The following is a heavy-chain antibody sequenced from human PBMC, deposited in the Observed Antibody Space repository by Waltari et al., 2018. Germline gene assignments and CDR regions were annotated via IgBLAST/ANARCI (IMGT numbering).Heavy chain of an antibody. CDR3: ARAAVAGTFVYWYFDL. CDR2: IYSGGST. CDR1: GFTVSSNY. J-gene: IGHJ2*01. V-gene: IGHV3-53*01. D-gene: IGHD6-19*01. Sequence: EVQLVESGGGLIQPGGSLRLSCAASGFTVSSNYMSWVRQAPGKGLEWVSVIYSGGSTYYADSVKGRFTISRDNSKNTLYLQMNSLRAEDTAVYYCARAAVAGTFVYWYFDLWGRGTLVIVSS.